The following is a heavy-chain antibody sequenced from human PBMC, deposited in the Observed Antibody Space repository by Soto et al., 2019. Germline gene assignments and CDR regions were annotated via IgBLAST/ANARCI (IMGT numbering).Heavy chain of an antibody. CDR1: GFPLSTYS. Sequence: EVQLVESGGGLVKPGGSLRLSCAASGFPLSTYSMNWVRQAPGKGLEWVSSSSSSSSNIYYADSVKGRFTISRDSAKNSMYLQMDSLRAEDTAIYYCAQSRSSYASGGGSFDLWGQGTLVTVSS. CDR3: AQSRSSYASGGGSFDL. CDR2: SSSSSSNI. D-gene: IGHD3-16*01. J-gene: IGHJ4*02. V-gene: IGHV3-21*01.